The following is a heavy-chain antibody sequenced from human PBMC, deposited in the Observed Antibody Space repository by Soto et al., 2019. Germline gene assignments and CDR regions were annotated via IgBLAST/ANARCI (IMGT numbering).Heavy chain of an antibody. J-gene: IGHJ6*02. CDR3: AREGYYDFWSGNREAYYYYGMDV. CDR2: ISSSSSYI. D-gene: IGHD3-3*01. Sequence: PGGSLRLSCAASGFTFSSYSMNWVRQSPGQGLERVSSISSSSSYIYYADSVKGRFTIYRDNAKNSLYLQMNSLRAEDTAVYYCAREGYYDFWSGNREAYYYYGMDVWGQGTTVTV. CDR1: GFTFSSYS. V-gene: IGHV3-21*01.